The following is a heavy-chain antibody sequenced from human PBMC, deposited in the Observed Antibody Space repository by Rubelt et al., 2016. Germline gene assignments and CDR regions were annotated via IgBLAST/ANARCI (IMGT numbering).Heavy chain of an antibody. V-gene: IGHV3-48*04. D-gene: IGHD3-3*01. CDR2: ISSSSSTI. Sequence: SRGTLVQPGGSLRLSCAASGFTFGSYGMSWVRQAPGKGLEWVSYISSSSSTIYYADSVKGRFTISRDNAKNSLYLQMNSLRAEDTAVYYCARAYDFWSGADDYWGQGTLVIVSS. CDR3: ARAYDFWSGADDY. J-gene: IGHJ4*02. CDR1: GFTFGSYG.